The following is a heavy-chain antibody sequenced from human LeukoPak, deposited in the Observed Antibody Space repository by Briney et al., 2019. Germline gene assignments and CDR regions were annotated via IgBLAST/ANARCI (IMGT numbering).Heavy chain of an antibody. CDR3: ARASYYYDSSGYYHDGYFDY. D-gene: IGHD3-22*01. CDR1: GGSFSGYY. Sequence: SETLSLTCAVYGGSFSGYYWSWIRQPPGKGLEWIGEIKHSGSTNYNPSLKSRVTISVDTSKNQFSLKLSSVTAADTAVYYCARASYYYDSSGYYHDGYFDYWGQGTLVTVSS. CDR2: IKHSGST. J-gene: IGHJ4*02. V-gene: IGHV4-34*01.